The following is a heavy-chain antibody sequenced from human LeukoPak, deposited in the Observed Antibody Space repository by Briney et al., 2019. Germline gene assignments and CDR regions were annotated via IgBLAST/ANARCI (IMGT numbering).Heavy chain of an antibody. CDR2: IHPGDSDT. CDR1: EYSFANYW. D-gene: IGHD2-2*01. CDR3: ARVVPAATGGYFDY. V-gene: IGHV5-51*01. J-gene: IGHJ4*02. Sequence: GESLKISCKGSEYSFANYWIGWVRQMPGKGLEWMGIIHPGDSDTFYGPSFQGQVTISADKSISTAYLQWSSLKASDTAMYYCARVVPAATGGYFDYWGQGTLVTVSS.